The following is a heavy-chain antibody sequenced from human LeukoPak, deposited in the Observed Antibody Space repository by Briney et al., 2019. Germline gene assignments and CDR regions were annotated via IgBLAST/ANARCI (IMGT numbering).Heavy chain of an antibody. J-gene: IGHJ3*02. V-gene: IGHV4-4*07. CDR1: GGSISSYY. CDR2: IYTSGST. D-gene: IGHD3-22*01. CDR3: ARDQPSPGRMISTLGGAFDI. Sequence: KPSETLSLTCTVSGGSISSYYWSWIRQPAGKGLEWIGRIYTSGSTNYNPSLKSRVTMSVDTSKNQFSLKLSSVTAADTAVYYCARDQPSPGRMISTLGGAFDIWGQGTMVTVSS.